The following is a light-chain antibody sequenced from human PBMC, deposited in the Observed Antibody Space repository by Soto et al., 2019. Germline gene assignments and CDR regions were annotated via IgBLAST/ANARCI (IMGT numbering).Light chain of an antibody. J-gene: IGKJ5*01. Sequence: NVLTRCPVTLSMSPGERAPLSFSASQSVRNNYLAWYQQKPGQAPRLLISGAYSRAAGIPDRFSGSGSEKDFTLTISRLDPEDFAPYFCQKYGNPRLTCGQGTRRELK. CDR3: QKYGNPRLT. V-gene: IGKV3-20*01. CDR2: GAY. CDR1: QSVRNNY.